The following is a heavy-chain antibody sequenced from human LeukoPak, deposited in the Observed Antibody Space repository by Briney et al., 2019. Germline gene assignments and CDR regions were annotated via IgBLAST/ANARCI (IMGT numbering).Heavy chain of an antibody. Sequence: GASVKVSCKASGGTFSSYAISWVRQAPGQGLEWMGGIIPIFGTANYAQKFQGRVTITADESTSTAYMELSSLRSEDTAVYYCARGTRPIPIVYGMDVWGQGTTVTVSS. CDR2: IIPIFGTA. CDR1: GGTFSSYA. CDR3: ARGTRPIPIVYGMDV. D-gene: IGHD3-16*02. V-gene: IGHV1-69*13. J-gene: IGHJ6*02.